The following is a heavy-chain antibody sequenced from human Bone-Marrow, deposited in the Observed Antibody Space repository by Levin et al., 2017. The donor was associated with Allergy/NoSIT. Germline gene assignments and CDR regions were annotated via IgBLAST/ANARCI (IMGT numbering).Heavy chain of an antibody. Sequence: SCAASGFSFYNYAMNWVRQAPGKGLEWISDISGTGATTSYAESVKGRFTISRDNSRNTLYLQMNSLRTDDSALYYCARDGLFDYWGRGTLVTVSS. J-gene: IGHJ4*02. D-gene: IGHD3/OR15-3a*01. V-gene: IGHV3-23*01. CDR3: ARDGLFDY. CDR1: GFSFYNYA. CDR2: ISGTGATT.